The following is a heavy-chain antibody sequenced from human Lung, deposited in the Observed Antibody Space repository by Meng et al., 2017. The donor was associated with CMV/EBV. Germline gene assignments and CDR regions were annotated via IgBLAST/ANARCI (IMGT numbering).Heavy chain of an antibody. CDR1: GFTVSSNY. V-gene: IGHV3-53*01. D-gene: IGHD3-16*01. CDR3: ARAGAFPQYFDY. J-gene: IGHJ4*02. CDR2: IYGGTGT. Sequence: XCAVSGFTVSSNYMNWVRQAPGKGLEWVSIIYGGTGTYYADSVKGRFSISRDNSKNTVYLQMDSLSPEDTAVYYCARAGAFPQYFDYWGQGALVTGSS.